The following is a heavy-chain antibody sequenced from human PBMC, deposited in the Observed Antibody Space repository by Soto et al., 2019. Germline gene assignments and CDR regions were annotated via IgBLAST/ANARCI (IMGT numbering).Heavy chain of an antibody. CDR2: IDSDGIRT. V-gene: IGHV3-74*01. Sequence: EVQLVESGGGLVQPEGSLRLSCAASGFTLSSYWMHWVRQVPGKGLMWVSRIDSDGIRTNYADSVKGRFTISRDNAKNTLYLQMNYLSAEDTAVYYCARDLGKYDRYYFDYWGQGTLVTVSS. J-gene: IGHJ4*02. CDR1: GFTLSSYW. D-gene: IGHD3-9*01. CDR3: ARDLGKYDRYYFDY.